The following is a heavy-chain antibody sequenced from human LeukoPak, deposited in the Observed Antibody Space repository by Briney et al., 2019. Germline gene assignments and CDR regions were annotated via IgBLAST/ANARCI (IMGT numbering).Heavy chain of an antibody. V-gene: IGHV4-59*01. CDR1: GGSISSYY. D-gene: IGHD3-9*01. J-gene: IGHJ3*02. CDR2: IYYSGST. Sequence: PSETLSLTCTVSGGSISSYYWSWIRQPPGKGLEWIGYIYYSGSTNYNPSLKSRVTISVDTSKNQFSLKLSSVTAADTAVYYCAREAHYYVILTGPRTDAFDIWGQGTMVTVSS. CDR3: AREAHYYVILTGPRTDAFDI.